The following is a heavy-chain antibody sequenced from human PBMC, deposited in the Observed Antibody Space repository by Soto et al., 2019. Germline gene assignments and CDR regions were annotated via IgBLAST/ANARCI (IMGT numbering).Heavy chain of an antibody. CDR2: INPSGGST. J-gene: IGHJ5*02. V-gene: IGHV1-46*01. D-gene: IGHD2-21*02. CDR3: ARSYCGGDCPNNWFDP. CDR1: GYIFSGYY. Sequence: ASVKVSCKASGYIFSGYYIHWVRQVPGQGLEWMRIINPSGGSTIYAQEFQGRVTMTRDTSTSTVYMELSSLRSEDTAMFYCARSYCGGDCPNNWFDPWGQGTLVTVSS.